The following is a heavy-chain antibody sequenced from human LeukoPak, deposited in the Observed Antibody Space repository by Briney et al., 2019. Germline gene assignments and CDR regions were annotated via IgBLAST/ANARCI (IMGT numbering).Heavy chain of an antibody. D-gene: IGHD6-13*01. V-gene: IGHV4-38-2*01. J-gene: IGHJ6*03. CDR1: GYSISSGYY. Sequence: SETLSLTCAVSGYSISSGYYWGWFRPPPGKGLEWIGCMYHSGRTYYNPSLKSRVTISVDTSKNQFSLKLSSVTAADTAVYYCARQGGSSSPYYYYYMDVWGKGTTVTVSS. CDR2: MYHSGRT. CDR3: ARQGGSSSPYYYYYMDV.